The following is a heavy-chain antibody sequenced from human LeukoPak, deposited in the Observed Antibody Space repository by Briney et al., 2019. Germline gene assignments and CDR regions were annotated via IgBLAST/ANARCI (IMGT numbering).Heavy chain of an antibody. CDR2: IYYSGST. CDR1: GGSISSSSYY. D-gene: IGHD5-18*01. V-gene: IGHV4-39*07. CDR3: GRTIQTYLDY. J-gene: IGHJ4*02. Sequence: SETLSLTCTVSGGSISSSSYYWGWIRQPPGKGLEWIGSIYYSGSTYYNPSLKSRVTISVDTSKNQFSLKLSSVTAADTAVYYCGRTIQTYLDYWGQGTLVTVSS.